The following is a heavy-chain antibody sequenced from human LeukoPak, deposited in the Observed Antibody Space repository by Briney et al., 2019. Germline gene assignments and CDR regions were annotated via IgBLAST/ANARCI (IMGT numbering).Heavy chain of an antibody. CDR3: ARVLGYSFNWFDP. CDR2: IIPILGIA. J-gene: IGHJ5*02. D-gene: IGHD5-18*01. CDR1: GGTFSSYA. V-gene: IGHV1-69*04. Sequence: ASVKVSCKASGGTFSSYAISWVRQAPGQGLEWMGRIIPILGIANYAQKFQGRVTITADKSTSTAYMELSSLRSEDTAVYYCARVLGYSFNWFDPWGQGTLVTVSS.